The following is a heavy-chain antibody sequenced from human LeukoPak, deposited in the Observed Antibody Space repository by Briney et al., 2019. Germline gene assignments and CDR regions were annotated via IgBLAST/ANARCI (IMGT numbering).Heavy chain of an antibody. Sequence: GGSLRLSCAGPGFMFHDYAIHWVRQAPGQGLEWVSLISGDGGSTFYADSVKGRFTISRDNSKNSLYLQMNSLRSDDTALYYCARESGSSGWYDYWGQGTLVTVSS. CDR3: ARESGSSGWYDY. CDR2: ISGDGGST. D-gene: IGHD6-19*01. V-gene: IGHV3-43*02. CDR1: GFMFHDYA. J-gene: IGHJ4*02.